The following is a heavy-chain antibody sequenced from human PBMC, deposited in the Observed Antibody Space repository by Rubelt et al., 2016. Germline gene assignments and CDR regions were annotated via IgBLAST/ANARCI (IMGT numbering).Heavy chain of an antibody. CDR2: ISYDGSNK. CDR3: AREAFDY. Sequence: ISYDGSNKNYADSVKGRFTISRDNSKNTLYLQMNSLRAEDTAVYYCAREAFDYWGQGTLVTVSS. J-gene: IGHJ4*02. V-gene: IGHV3-30*01.